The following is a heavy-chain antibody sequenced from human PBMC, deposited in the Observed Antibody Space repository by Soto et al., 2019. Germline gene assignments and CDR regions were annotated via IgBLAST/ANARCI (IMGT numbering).Heavy chain of an antibody. V-gene: IGHV3-7*05. CDR3: ARDAGDAGLSWYYFDH. J-gene: IGHJ4*02. Sequence: EVQLVESGGGLVQPGGSLRLSCTASGFTFSTYWMSWVRQAPGKGLEWVANIKQDGNEIYYVDSVKGRFTISRDNAKNSLSLHMDSLRDEDTAVYYWARDAGDAGLSWYYFDHWGQGTLVTVSA. CDR2: IKQDGNEI. D-gene: IGHD3-10*01. CDR1: GFTFSTYW.